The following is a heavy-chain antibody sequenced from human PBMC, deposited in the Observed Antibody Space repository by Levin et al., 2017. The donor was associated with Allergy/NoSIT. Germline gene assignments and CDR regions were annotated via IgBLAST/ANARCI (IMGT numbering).Heavy chain of an antibody. Sequence: SETLSLTCTVSGGSMTLTSYYWGWVRQPPGRGLEWIGSIYYSGNTFYNPSLKSRVSISIDTWKKQFSLTVNSVTAADTAPAYCARQTLFTFGEDLVETDYFDHWGQGTLVTVFS. CDR3: ARQTLFTFGEDLVETDYFDH. CDR2: IYYSGNT. J-gene: IGHJ4*02. CDR1: GGSMTLTSYY. D-gene: IGHD3-16*01. V-gene: IGHV4-39*01.